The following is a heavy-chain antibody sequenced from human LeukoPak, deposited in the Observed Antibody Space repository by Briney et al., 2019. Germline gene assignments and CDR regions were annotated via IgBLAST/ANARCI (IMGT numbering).Heavy chain of an antibody. Sequence: PGGSLRLSCAASGFTFSSYEMNWVRQAPGKGLEWVSYISSSGSTIYYADSVKGRFTISRDNAKNSLYLQMNSLRAEDTALYYCAREGGSGWYSGWFDPWGQGPRSPSPQ. V-gene: IGHV3-48*03. CDR2: ISSSGSTI. J-gene: IGHJ5*02. CDR1: GFTFSSYE. CDR3: AREGGSGWYSGWFDP. D-gene: IGHD6-19*01.